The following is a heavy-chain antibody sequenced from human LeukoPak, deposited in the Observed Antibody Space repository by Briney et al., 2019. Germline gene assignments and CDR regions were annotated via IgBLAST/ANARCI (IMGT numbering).Heavy chain of an antibody. CDR3: AREGRNSSGYWIDY. CDR2: IIPILGIA. D-gene: IGHD3-22*01. Sequence: SVKVSCKASGGTFSIYAISWVRQAPGQGLEWMGRIIPILGIANYAQKFHGRGTITAGKSTSTAYMELSSLRSEDTAVYYCAREGRNSSGYWIDYWGQGTLVTVSS. J-gene: IGHJ4*02. V-gene: IGHV1-69*04. CDR1: GGTFSIYA.